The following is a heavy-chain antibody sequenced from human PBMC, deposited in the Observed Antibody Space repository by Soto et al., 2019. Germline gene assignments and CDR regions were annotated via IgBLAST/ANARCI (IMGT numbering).Heavy chain of an antibody. D-gene: IGHD5-18*01. J-gene: IGHJ6*02. CDR3: EKDTGYSYGYPTDGMDV. CDR1: GFSFSDYD. CDR2: LGAADDP. V-gene: IGHV3-13*05. Sequence: GGSLRLSCAASGFSFSDYDFHWVRQVPGRGLEWVAALGAADDPYYLSSVEGRFSVSRDNAQKSLYLQMNSLRAEDTAVYYCEKDTGYSYGYPTDGMDVWGQGTTVTV.